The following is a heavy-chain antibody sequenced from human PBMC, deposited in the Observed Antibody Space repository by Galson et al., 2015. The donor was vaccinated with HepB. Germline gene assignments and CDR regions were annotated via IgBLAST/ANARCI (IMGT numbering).Heavy chain of an antibody. CDR2: ISAYGGNT. J-gene: IGHJ4*02. V-gene: IGHV1-18*04. CDR3: ARDRNYRFDY. Sequence: SVKVSCKASGYTFTSNGISWVRQTPRQGLEWLGWISAYGGNTKYAQKYQGRITLTSDTSTSSAYVELRSMRVDDTAVYYGARDRNYRFDYWGQGTLVTVSS. D-gene: IGHD1-7*01. CDR1: GYTFTSNG.